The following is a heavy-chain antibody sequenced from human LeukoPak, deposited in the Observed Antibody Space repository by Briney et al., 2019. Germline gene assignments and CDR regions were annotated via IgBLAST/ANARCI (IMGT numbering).Heavy chain of an antibody. J-gene: IGHJ6*03. Sequence: GASVKVSCKASGYTFTSYYIHWVRQAPGQGLEWMGIINPSGGSTNYAQKFQGRVTMTRDTSTSTVYMELSSLSSDDTAVYYCARGPRITLVRGGQWYFYMDVWGKGTTVTVSS. D-gene: IGHD3-10*01. V-gene: IGHV1-46*01. CDR2: INPSGGST. CDR3: ARGPRITLVRGGQWYFYMDV. CDR1: GYTFTSYY.